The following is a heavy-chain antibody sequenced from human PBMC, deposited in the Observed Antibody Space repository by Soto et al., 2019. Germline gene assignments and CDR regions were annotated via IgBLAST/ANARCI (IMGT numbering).Heavy chain of an antibody. V-gene: IGHV3-30*18. Sequence: LRLSCAASGFTFSSYGMHWVRQAPGKGLEWVAVISYDGSNKYYADSVKGRFTISRDNSKNTLYLQMNSLRAEDTAVYYCAKDMYYYDSSGSDLGPVDYWGQGTLVTVSS. CDR2: ISYDGSNK. CDR1: GFTFSSYG. CDR3: AKDMYYYDSSGSDLGPVDY. D-gene: IGHD3-22*01. J-gene: IGHJ4*02.